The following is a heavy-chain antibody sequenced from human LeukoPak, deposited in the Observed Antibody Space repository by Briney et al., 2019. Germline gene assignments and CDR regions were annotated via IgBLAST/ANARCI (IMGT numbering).Heavy chain of an antibody. Sequence: SETLSLTCSVSGGSISDSYWGWIRQPAGSGLEWIGRINRNGITKYNPSLGSRVTMSVDPSKNQLSLTLRSVTAADTAPYYCGKESMSVAGTVEVWGQGILVTVS. D-gene: IGHD6-19*01. CDR3: GKESMSVAGTVEV. V-gene: IGHV4-4*07. J-gene: IGHJ4*02. CDR1: GGSISDSY. CDR2: INRNGIT.